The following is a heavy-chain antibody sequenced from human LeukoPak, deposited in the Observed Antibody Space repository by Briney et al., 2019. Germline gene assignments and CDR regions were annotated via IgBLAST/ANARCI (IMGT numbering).Heavy chain of an antibody. V-gene: IGHV3-30-3*01. J-gene: IGHJ4*02. CDR3: AKDAYGSGSYVNY. CDR2: ISYDGSNK. Sequence: GGSLRLSCAASGFTFSSYAMHWVRQAPDKGLEWVAVISYDGSNKYYADSVKGRFTISRDNSKNTLYLQMNSLRAEDTALYYCAKDAYGSGSYVNYWGQGTLVTVSS. CDR1: GFTFSSYA. D-gene: IGHD3-10*01.